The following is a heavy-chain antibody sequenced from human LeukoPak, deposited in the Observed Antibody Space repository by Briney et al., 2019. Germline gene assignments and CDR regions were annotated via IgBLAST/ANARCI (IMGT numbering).Heavy chain of an antibody. Sequence: PGGSLRLSCAASGFTFSSYWMSWVRQAPGKGLEWVANIKQDGSEKYYVDSVKGRFTISRDNAKNSLYLQMNSLRAEDTAVYYCARVYYDFWSGSKYYFDYWGQGTLVTVSS. J-gene: IGHJ4*02. CDR1: GFTFSSYW. D-gene: IGHD3-3*01. CDR3: ARVYYDFWSGSKYYFDY. CDR2: IKQDGSEK. V-gene: IGHV3-7*01.